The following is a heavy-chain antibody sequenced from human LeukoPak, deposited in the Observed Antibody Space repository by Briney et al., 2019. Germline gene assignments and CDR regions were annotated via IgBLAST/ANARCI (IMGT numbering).Heavy chain of an antibody. V-gene: IGHV4-4*02. CDR3: ARVDEYYYDSSGYYFDY. CDR1: GGSISSSNW. Sequence: SETLSLTCAVSGGSISSSNWWSWVRQPPGKGLEWIGEIYHSGSTNYNPSLKSRVTISVDKSKNQFSLKLSSVTAADTAVYYCARVDEYYYDSSGYYFDYWGQGTLVTVSS. J-gene: IGHJ4*02. CDR2: IYHSGST. D-gene: IGHD3-22*01.